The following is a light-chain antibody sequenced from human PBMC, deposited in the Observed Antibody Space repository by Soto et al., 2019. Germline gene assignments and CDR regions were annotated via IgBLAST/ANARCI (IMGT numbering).Light chain of an antibody. Sequence: AIQLIQSPSSLSAYVGDSVSITCRASQGISSALAWYQQKPGRAPKLLIYDASSLEGGVPSRFSGSRSGTDFTLTVSSLQPEDFATYYCQQFDDYPFTFGPGTKVDIK. CDR2: DAS. V-gene: IGKV1D-13*01. CDR3: QQFDDYPFT. CDR1: QGISSA. J-gene: IGKJ3*01.